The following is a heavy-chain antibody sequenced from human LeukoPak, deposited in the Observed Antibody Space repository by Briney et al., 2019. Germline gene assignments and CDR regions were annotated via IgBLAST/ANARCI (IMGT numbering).Heavy chain of an antibody. CDR2: ISYDGSNK. CDR1: GFTFSSYG. D-gene: IGHD2-21*02. CDR3: AKDRVTYSYYYGMDV. V-gene: IGHV3-30*18. Sequence: PGGSLRLSCAASGFTFSSYGMHWVRQAPGKGLEWVAVISYDGSNKYYADSVKGRFTISRDNSKNTLYLQMNSLRAEDTAVYYCAKDRVTYSYYYGMDVWGQGTTVTVSS. J-gene: IGHJ6*02.